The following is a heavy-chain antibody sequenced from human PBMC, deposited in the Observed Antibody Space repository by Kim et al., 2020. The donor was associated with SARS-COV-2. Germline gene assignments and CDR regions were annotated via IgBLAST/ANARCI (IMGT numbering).Heavy chain of an antibody. CDR1: GFTFSTYG. V-gene: IGHV3-23*01. CDR2: ISNNGAGT. CDR3: AKGYTVAGKSHSFDY. J-gene: IGHJ4*02. D-gene: IGHD6-19*01. Sequence: GGSLRLSCAASGFTFSTYGMAWVRQAPGKGLEFVSIISNNGAGTFYADAVQGRFTISRDNSKNTLSLQMNSLRVDDTAVYFCAKGYTVAGKSHSFDYWGQGSLVVDSS.